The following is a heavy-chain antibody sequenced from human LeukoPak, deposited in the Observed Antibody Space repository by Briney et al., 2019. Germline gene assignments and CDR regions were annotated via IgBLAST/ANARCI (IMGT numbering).Heavy chain of an antibody. D-gene: IGHD5-18*01. Sequence: GGSLRLSCTASGFTFSDYYMSWIRQAPGKGLEWVSYISGSGSAKYYADSVEGRFTISRDNAKNSLYLQMNSLRAEDTAVYYCARVPSYGYEGNWFDPWGQGTLVAVSS. CDR2: ISGSGSAK. J-gene: IGHJ5*02. V-gene: IGHV3-11*01. CDR3: ARVPSYGYEGNWFDP. CDR1: GFTFSDYY.